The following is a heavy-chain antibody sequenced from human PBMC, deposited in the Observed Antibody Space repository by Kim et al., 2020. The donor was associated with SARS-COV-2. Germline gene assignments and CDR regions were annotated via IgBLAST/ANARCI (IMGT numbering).Heavy chain of an antibody. CDR1: GFTFSSYS. CDR3: ARGHFGALFDY. V-gene: IGHV3-21*01. CDR2: ISSSSSYI. J-gene: IGHJ4*02. Sequence: GGSLRLSCAASGFTFSSYSMNWVRQAPGKGLEWVSSISSSSSYIYYADSVKGRFTISRDNAKNSLYLQMNSLRAEDTAVYYCARGHFGALFDYWGQGTLVTVSS. D-gene: IGHD3-16*01.